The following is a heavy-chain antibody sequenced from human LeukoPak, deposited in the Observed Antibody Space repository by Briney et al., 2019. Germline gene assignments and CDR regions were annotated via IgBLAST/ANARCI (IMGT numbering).Heavy chain of an antibody. J-gene: IGHJ3*01. CDR3: ASGGANYYDSSGYLGDAFDV. Sequence: GGSLRLSCAASGFTFSSYAMSWVRQAPGKGLEWVSAISGSGGSTYYADSVKGRFTISRDNSKNTLYLQMNSLRAEDTAVYYCASGGANYYDSSGYLGDAFDVWGQGTMVTVSS. D-gene: IGHD3-22*01. V-gene: IGHV3-23*01. CDR1: GFTFSSYA. CDR2: ISGSGGST.